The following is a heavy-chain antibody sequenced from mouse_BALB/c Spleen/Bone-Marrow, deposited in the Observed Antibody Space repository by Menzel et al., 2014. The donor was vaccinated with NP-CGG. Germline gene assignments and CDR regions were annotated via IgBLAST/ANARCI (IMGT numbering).Heavy chain of an antibody. J-gene: IGHJ4*01. V-gene: IGHV14-3*02. CDR1: GFNIKDTY. CDR3: ARYGNYCYAMDY. CDR2: IDPANGNT. Sequence: EVKLQESGAELVKPGASVKLSCTASGFNIKDTYMHWVKQRPEQSLEWIGRIDPANGNTKYDPKFQGKATITADTSSNTAYLQLSSLTSEDTAVYYCARYGNYCYAMDYWGQGTSVTVSS. D-gene: IGHD2-1*01.